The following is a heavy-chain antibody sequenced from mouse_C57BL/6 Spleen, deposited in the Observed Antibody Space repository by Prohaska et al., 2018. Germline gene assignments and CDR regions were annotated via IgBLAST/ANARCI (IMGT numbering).Heavy chain of an antibody. J-gene: IGHJ1*03. V-gene: IGHV11-2*01. D-gene: IGHD2-1*01. Sequence: EVQLLETGGGLVQPGGSRGLSCEGSGFTFSGFWMSWVRQTPGKTLEWIGDINSDFSAINYAPSIKDRFTIFRDNDKSTLYLQMSNVRSEDTATYFCMRYGNYWYFDVWGTGTTVTVSS. CDR3: MRYGNYWYFDV. CDR2: INSDFSAI. CDR1: GFTFSGFW.